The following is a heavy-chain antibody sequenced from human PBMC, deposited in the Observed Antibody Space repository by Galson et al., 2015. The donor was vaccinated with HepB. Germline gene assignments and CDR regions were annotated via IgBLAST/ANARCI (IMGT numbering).Heavy chain of an antibody. D-gene: IGHD5-24*01. CDR2: ISSSSSTI. J-gene: IGHJ4*02. Sequence: SLRLSCAASGFTFSSYSMNWVRQAPGKGLEWVSYISSSSSTIYYADSVKGRFTISRDNAKNSLYLQMNSLRDEDTAVYYSARFRDGARGDLDYWGQGTLVTVSS. V-gene: IGHV3-48*02. CDR3: ARFRDGARGDLDY. CDR1: GFTFSSYS.